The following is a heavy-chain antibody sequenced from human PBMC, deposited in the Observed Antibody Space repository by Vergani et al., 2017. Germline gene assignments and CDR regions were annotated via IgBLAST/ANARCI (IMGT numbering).Heavy chain of an antibody. V-gene: IGHV5-51*01. CDR2: IYPGDSDT. J-gene: IGHJ6*02. CDR3: AGNGGWGLVVVSATPWDYYYGMDV. Sequence: EVQLVQSGAEVKKPGESLKISCKGSGYSFTSYWIGWVRQMPGKGLEWMGSIYPGDSDTRYSPSFQGQVTISADKSISTACLQWSSLKASDTAMYYCAGNGGWGLVVVSATPWDYYYGMDVWGQGTTVTVSS. CDR1: GYSFTSYW. D-gene: IGHD2-15*01.